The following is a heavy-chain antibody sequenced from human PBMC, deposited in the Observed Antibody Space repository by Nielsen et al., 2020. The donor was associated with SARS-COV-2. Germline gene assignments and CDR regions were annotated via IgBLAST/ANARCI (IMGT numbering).Heavy chain of an antibody. CDR2: VSHSGSI. CDR1: GGSVSSNDW. D-gene: IGHD2-2*01. CDR3: ARGDLVVVPSPILGLGPFFYYFYLDV. J-gene: IGHJ6*03. V-gene: IGHV4-4*02. Sequence: SETLSLTCAVSGGSVSSNDWWTWVRQPQGKGLGWIGEVSHSGSINSNPSLKSRVPLSMDKSKRQFSLRLTSVSAADTAVYFCARGDLVVVPSPILGLGPFFYYFYLDVWGKGTTVIVSS.